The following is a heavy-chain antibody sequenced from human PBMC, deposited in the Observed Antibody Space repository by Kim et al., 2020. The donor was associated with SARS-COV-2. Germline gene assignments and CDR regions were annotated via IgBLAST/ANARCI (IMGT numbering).Heavy chain of an antibody. CDR2: GST. D-gene: IGHD6-13*01. Sequence: GSTNYNPSLKSRVTISVATSKNQFSLKLSSVTAADTAVYYCARVRAAGSSWGQGTLVTVSS. J-gene: IGHJ4*02. CDR3: ARVRAAGSS. V-gene: IGHV4-34*01.